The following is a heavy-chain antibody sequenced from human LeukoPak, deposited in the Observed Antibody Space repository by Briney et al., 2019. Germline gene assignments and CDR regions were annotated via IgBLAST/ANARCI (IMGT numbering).Heavy chain of an antibody. CDR2: ISSSGSTI. V-gene: IGHV3-48*03. D-gene: IGHD3-10*01. Sequence: PGGSLRLSCAASGFTFSSYEMNWVRQAPGKGLEWVSYISSSGSTIYYADSVKGRFTISRDNAKNSLYLQMNSLRAEDTAVYYCAGGDYYYYGMDVWGKGTTVTVSS. CDR1: GFTFSSYE. CDR3: AGGDYYYYGMDV. J-gene: IGHJ6*04.